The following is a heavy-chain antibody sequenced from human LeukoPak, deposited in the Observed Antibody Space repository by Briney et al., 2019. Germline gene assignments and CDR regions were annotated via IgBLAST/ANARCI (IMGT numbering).Heavy chain of an antibody. V-gene: IGHV4-59*01. D-gene: IGHD3-9*01. CDR1: GGSISSYY. J-gene: IGHJ6*03. CDR3: ARDRSPYYDILTGYSYYYYYMDV. Sequence: SETLSLTYTVSGGSISSYYWSWIRQPPGKGLEWIGYIYYSGSTNYNPSLKSRVTISVDTSKNQFSLKLSSVTAADTALYYCARDRSPYYDILTGYSYYYYYMDVWGKGTTVTVSS. CDR2: IYYSGST.